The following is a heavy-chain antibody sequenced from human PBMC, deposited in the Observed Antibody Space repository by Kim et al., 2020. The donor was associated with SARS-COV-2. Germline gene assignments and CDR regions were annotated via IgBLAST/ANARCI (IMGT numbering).Heavy chain of an antibody. Sequence: KFQGRVTITADESTSTAYMELSSLRSEDTAVYYCARVEYQLPNYYYGMDVWGQGTTVTVSS. D-gene: IGHD2-2*01. CDR3: ARVEYQLPNYYYGMDV. V-gene: IGHV1-69*01. J-gene: IGHJ6*02.